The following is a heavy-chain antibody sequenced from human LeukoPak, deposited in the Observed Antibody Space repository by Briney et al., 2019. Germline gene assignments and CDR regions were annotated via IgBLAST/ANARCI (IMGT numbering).Heavy chain of an antibody. CDR2: INTNTGNP. D-gene: IGHD6-19*01. CDR1: GYTFTSYA. J-gene: IGHJ3*02. CDR3: ARDLSQQWLDAFDI. V-gene: IGHV7-4-1*02. Sequence: ASVKVSCKASGYTFTSYAMNSVRQAPGQGLEWMGWINTNTGNPTYAQGFTGRFVFSLDTSVSTAYLQISSLKAEYTAVYYCARDLSQQWLDAFDIWGQGTMVTVSS.